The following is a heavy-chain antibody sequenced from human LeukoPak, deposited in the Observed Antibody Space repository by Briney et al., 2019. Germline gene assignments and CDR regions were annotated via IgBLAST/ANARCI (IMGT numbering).Heavy chain of an antibody. D-gene: IGHD1-26*01. CDR3: ARDNPELVGATNAADY. Sequence: PGGSLRLSCAASGFTFSSYWMSWVRQAPGKGLEWVANIKQDGSEKYYVDSVKGRFTISRDNAKNSLYLQMNSLRAEDTAVYYCARDNPELVGATNAADYWGQGTLVTVSS. CDR1: GFTFSSYW. J-gene: IGHJ4*02. CDR2: IKQDGSEK. V-gene: IGHV3-7*01.